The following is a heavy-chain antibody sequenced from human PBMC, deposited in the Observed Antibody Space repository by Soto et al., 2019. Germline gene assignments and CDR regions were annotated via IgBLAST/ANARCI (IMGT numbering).Heavy chain of an antibody. J-gene: IGHJ4*02. D-gene: IGHD3-10*01. CDR3: AKDPGEDTYCFDY. V-gene: IGHV3-23*01. CDR1: GFTFSSYA. CDR2: ISGSGGST. Sequence: EVQVLESGGGLVQPGGSLRLSCAASGFTFSSYAMSWVRQAPGKGLEWVSSISGSGGSTYYADSVKGRFTISRDNSKNTLYLQMNSLRAEDTAVYYGAKDPGEDTYCFDYWGQGTLVTFSS.